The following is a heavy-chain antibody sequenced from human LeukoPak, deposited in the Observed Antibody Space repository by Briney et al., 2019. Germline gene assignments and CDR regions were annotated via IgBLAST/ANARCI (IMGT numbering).Heavy chain of an antibody. V-gene: IGHV1-18*01. J-gene: IGHJ5*02. D-gene: IGHD1-1*01. CDR3: ARVIQEVSWNRGPFNWFDP. Sequence: ASVKVSCKASGYNLISYGVTWVRQAPGQGLEWMGWISAYNANTDYTQKLQGRVTMTTDTATSTAYMELRSLRSDDTALYYCARVIQEVSWNRGPFNWFDPWGEGTLVTVSS. CDR1: GYNLISYG. CDR2: ISAYNANT.